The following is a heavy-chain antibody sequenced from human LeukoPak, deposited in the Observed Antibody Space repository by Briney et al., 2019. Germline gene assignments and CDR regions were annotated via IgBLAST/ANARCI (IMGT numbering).Heavy chain of an antibody. CDR3: ARDRYYYDSSGYYQLDY. D-gene: IGHD3-22*01. CDR2: IFYSGST. CDR1: GDSISSSSYY. J-gene: IGHJ4*02. V-gene: IGHV4-39*07. Sequence: SETLSLTCTVSGDSISSSSYYWGWIRQPPGKGLEWIGTIFYSGSTYYNPSLKSRVTISVDTSKNQFSLNLSSVTAADTAVYYCARDRYYYDSSGYYQLDYWGQGTLVTVSS.